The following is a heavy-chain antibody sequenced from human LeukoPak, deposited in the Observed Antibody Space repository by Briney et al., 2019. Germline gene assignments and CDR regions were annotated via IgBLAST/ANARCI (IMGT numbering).Heavy chain of an antibody. D-gene: IGHD5/OR15-5a*01. CDR1: GGSISSYY. V-gene: IGHV4-59*08. J-gene: IGHJ5*02. CDR3: AKYVSTGWFDP. Sequence: SETLSLTCTVSGGSISSYYWSWIRQPPGKGLEWIGYIYYSGSTNYNPYLKSRVTISVDTSENQFSLQLTSVTAADTAVYYCAKYVSTGWFDPWGQGTLVTVSS. CDR2: IYYSGST.